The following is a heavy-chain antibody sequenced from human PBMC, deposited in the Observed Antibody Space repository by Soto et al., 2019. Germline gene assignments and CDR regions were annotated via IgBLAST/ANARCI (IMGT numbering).Heavy chain of an antibody. Sequence: GGSLRLSCVATGFTFSTSGMSWVRQAPGKGLEWVSGINWNGGSTGYADSVKGRFTISRDNAKNSLYLQMNSLRAEDTALYYCARGRATAMVPYDYWGQGTLVTVSS. CDR3: ARGRATAMVPYDY. CDR2: INWNGGST. CDR1: GFTFSTSG. V-gene: IGHV3-20*04. J-gene: IGHJ4*02. D-gene: IGHD5-18*01.